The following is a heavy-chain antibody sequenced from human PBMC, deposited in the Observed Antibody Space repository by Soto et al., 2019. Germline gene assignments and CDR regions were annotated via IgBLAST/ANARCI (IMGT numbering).Heavy chain of an antibody. D-gene: IGHD2-21*02. CDR1: GFPFNNYA. V-gene: IGHV3-33*01. J-gene: IGHJ4*02. Sequence: LRLSCAASGFPFNNYAMHWVRQAPGKGLEWVAVIWHDGSNEHYADSVKGRFRIARDNSNNTLYLQMNSLRGEDTALYYCARDDVSMVTTFLDYWGLGTLVTVSS. CDR2: IWHDGSNE. CDR3: ARDDVSMVTTFLDY.